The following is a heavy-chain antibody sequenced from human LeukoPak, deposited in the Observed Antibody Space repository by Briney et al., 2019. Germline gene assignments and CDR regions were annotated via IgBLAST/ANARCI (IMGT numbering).Heavy chain of an antibody. CDR2: ISGSGGST. CDR3: AKDRPITMIVVANYYFDY. V-gene: IGHV3-23*01. D-gene: IGHD3-22*01. J-gene: IGHJ4*02. CDR1: GFTFNDYA. Sequence: PGGSLRLSCVASGFTFNDYAMTWVRQAPGKGLEWVSAISGSGGSTYYADSVKGRFTISRDNSKNTLYLQMNSLRAEDTAVYYCAKDRPITMIVVANYYFDYWGQGTLVTVSS.